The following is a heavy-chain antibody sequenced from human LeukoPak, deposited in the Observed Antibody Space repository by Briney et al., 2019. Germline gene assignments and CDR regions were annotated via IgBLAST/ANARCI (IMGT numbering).Heavy chain of an antibody. V-gene: IGHV1-46*01. CDR2: INPSGGST. D-gene: IGHD3-22*01. CDR3: ARDRIQESYYDSSGYSFDY. CDR1: GYTFTSYY. Sequence: ASVKVSCKASGYTFTSYYMHWVRQAPGQGLEWMGIINPSGGSTSYAQKFQGRVTMTRDTSTSTVYMELSSLRSEDTAVYYCARDRIQESYYDSSGYSFDYWGQGTLVTVSS. J-gene: IGHJ4*02.